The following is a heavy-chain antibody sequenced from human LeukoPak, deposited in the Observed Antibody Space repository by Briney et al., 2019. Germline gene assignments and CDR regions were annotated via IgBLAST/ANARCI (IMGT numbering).Heavy chain of an antibody. V-gene: IGHV4-39*01. CDR1: GDSISRSPYY. Sequence: SETLSLTCTVSGDSISRSPYYWGWIRQPPGKGLEWIATIFYSGSTYYNPSLNSRVTISVDTSKNQFSLKLSSVTAADTAMYYCARGTYTSSRFDPWGQGTLVTVSS. CDR3: ARGTYTSSRFDP. D-gene: IGHD6-6*01. CDR2: IFYSGST. J-gene: IGHJ5*02.